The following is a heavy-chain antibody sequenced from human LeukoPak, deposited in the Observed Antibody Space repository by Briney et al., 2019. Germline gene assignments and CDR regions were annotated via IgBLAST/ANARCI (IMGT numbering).Heavy chain of an antibody. J-gene: IGHJ6*03. Sequence: GGSLRLSCAASGFTFSNAWMNWVRQAPGKGLEWVGRIKSKTDGGTTHYAAPVKGRFTISRDDSKNTLYLQMNSLKTEDTAVYYCAKGWRVYSSPSDYYMDVWGKGTTVTVSS. CDR2: IKSKTDGGTT. D-gene: IGHD6-6*01. CDR3: AKGWRVYSSPSDYYMDV. V-gene: IGHV3-15*01. CDR1: GFTFSNAW.